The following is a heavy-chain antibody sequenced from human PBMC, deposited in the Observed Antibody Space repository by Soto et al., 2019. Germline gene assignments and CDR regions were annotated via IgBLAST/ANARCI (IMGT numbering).Heavy chain of an antibody. CDR1: GFTFSSYG. J-gene: IGHJ6*03. CDR3: AKGCVTGIAAAGTADYYYMDV. CDR2: ISYDGSNK. D-gene: IGHD6-13*01. Sequence: GGSLRLSCAASGFTFSSYGMHWVRQAPGKGLEWGAVISYDGSNKNYADTVKGRFTISRDHSKNTLYLQMNSLRAEDTAVYYWAKGCVTGIAAAGTADYYYMDVWGKGTTVTVSS. V-gene: IGHV3-30*18.